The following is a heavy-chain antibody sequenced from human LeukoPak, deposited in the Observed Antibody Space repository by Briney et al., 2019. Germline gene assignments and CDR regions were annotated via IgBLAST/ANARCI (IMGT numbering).Heavy chain of an antibody. CDR3: ARSWTGNLAARPPAWFDP. Sequence: SETLSLTCTVSGGSISSGGYYWSWIRQHPGKGLEWIGCIYYSGSTYYNPSLKSRVTISVDTSKNQFSLKLSSVTAADTAVYYCARSWTGNLAARPPAWFDPWGQGTLVTVSS. CDR2: IYYSGST. D-gene: IGHD6-6*01. V-gene: IGHV4-31*03. CDR1: GGSISSGGYY. J-gene: IGHJ5*02.